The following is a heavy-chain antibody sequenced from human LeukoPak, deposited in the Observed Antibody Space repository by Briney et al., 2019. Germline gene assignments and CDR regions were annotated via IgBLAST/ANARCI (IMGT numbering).Heavy chain of an antibody. V-gene: IGHV3-30-3*01. J-gene: IGHJ6*03. Sequence: GRSLRLSCAASGFTFSSYAMHWVRQTPGKGLEWVAVISYDGSNKYYADSVKGRFTISRDNSKNTLYLQMNSLRAEDTAVYYCARDFQQLSHYYMDVWGKGTTVTVSS. CDR3: ARDFQQLSHYYMDV. CDR2: ISYDGSNK. CDR1: GFTFSSYA. D-gene: IGHD6-13*01.